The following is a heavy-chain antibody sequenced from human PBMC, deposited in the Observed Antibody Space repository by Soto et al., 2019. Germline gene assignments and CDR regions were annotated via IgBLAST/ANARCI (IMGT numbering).Heavy chain of an antibody. V-gene: IGHV3-23*01. CDR1: GFTFSSYA. Sequence: GGSLRLSCAASGFTFSSYAMNWVRQAPGKGLEWVSVISGSGDSTYYADSVKGRFTISRDNSKNTLYLQMNSLRAEDTAVYYCARRGPRTYLAYWGQGTLVTVSS. CDR3: ARRGPRTYLAY. CDR2: ISGSGDST. D-gene: IGHD3-10*01. J-gene: IGHJ4*02.